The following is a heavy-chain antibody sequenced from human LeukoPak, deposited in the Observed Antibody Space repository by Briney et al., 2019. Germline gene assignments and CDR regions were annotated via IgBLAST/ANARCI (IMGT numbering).Heavy chain of an antibody. V-gene: IGHV3-11*04. Sequence: PGGSLRLSCTVSGFILGDYAMSWVRQAPGKGLEWVSYISSSGSTIYYADSAKGRFTISRDNAKNSLYLQMNSLRAEDTAVYYCARPRGESGYYDYYYYMDVWGKGTTVTVSS. CDR2: ISSSGSTI. CDR3: ARPRGESGYYDYYYYMDV. J-gene: IGHJ6*03. CDR1: GFILGDYA. D-gene: IGHD3-3*01.